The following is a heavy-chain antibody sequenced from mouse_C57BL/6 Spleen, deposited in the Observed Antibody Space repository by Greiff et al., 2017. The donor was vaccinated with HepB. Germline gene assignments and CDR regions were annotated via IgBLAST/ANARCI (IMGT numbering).Heavy chain of an antibody. V-gene: IGHV1-15*01. CDR2: IDPETGGT. Sequence: VQRVESGAELVRPGASVTLSCKASGYTFTDYEMHWVKQTPVHGLEWIGAIDPETGGTAYNQKFKGKAILTADKSSSTAYMELRSLTSEDSAVYYCTRSVYYYGSSLYYFDYWGQGTTLTVSS. D-gene: IGHD1-1*01. CDR1: GYTFTDYE. CDR3: TRSVYYYGSSLYYFDY. J-gene: IGHJ2*01.